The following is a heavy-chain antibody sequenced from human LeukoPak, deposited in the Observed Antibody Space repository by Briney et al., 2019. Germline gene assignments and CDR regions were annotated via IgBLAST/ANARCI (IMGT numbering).Heavy chain of an antibody. V-gene: IGHV3-23*01. D-gene: IGHD3-22*01. CDR1: GFTFSSYA. J-gene: IGHJ3*02. CDR3: AKVGPITMIVVVMGAFDI. CDR2: ISGSGGST. Sequence: GGSLRLSCAASGFTFSSYAMSWVRQSPGKGLEWVSAISGSGGSTYYAVSVKGRFTISRDNSKNTLYLQMNSLRAEDTAVYYCAKVGPITMIVVVMGAFDIWGQGTMVTVSS.